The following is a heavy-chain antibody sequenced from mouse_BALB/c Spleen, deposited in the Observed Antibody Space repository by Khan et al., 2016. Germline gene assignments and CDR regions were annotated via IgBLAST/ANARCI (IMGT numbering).Heavy chain of an antibody. CDR2: ICCYNGAT. Sequence: LVKTGASVKISCKASGYSFTGYYMHWVKQSHGKSLEWIGYICCYNGATSYNQKFKGKATFTVDTSSSTAYMQFNSLTSEDSAVYYCARGDYDQAWFAYWCQGTLVAVSA. D-gene: IGHD2-4*01. CDR3: ARGDYDQAWFAY. J-gene: IGHJ3*01. V-gene: IGHV1S34*01. CDR1: GYSFTGYY.